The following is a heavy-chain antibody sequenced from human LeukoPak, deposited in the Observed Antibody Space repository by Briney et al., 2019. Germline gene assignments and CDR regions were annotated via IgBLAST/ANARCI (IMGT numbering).Heavy chain of an antibody. CDR3: AVRNWFDP. CDR1: GFTFSSYA. D-gene: IGHD3-10*01. CDR2: ISYDGSNK. Sequence: PGGSLRLSCAASGFTFSSYAMHWVRQAPGKGLEWVAVISYDGSNKYYADSVKGRFTISRDNSKNTLYLQMNSLRAEDTAVYYCAVRNWFDPWGQGTLVTVSS. J-gene: IGHJ5*02. V-gene: IGHV3-30*04.